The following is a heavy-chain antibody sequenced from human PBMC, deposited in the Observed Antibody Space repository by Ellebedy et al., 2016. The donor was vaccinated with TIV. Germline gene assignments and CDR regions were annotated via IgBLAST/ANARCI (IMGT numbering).Heavy chain of an antibody. D-gene: IGHD2-21*01. J-gene: IGHJ4*02. Sequence: SETLSLTXTVSGGSISSYYWSWIRQPAGKGLEWIGRIYTSGSTNYNPSLKSRVTISVDTSKNHFSLKLSSVTAADTAVYYCARGYESIPIHWGQGSLVTVSS. V-gene: IGHV4-4*07. CDR1: GGSISSYY. CDR3: ARGYESIPIH. CDR2: IYTSGST.